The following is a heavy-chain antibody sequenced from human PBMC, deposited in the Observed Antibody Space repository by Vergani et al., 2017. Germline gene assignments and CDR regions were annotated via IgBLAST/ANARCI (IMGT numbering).Heavy chain of an antibody. J-gene: IGHJ3*02. CDR2: IWYDGSNK. Sequence: VQLVESGGGLVKPGGSLRLSCAASGFTFSSYGMHWVRQAPGKGLEWVAVIWYDGSNKYYADSVKGRFTISRDNSKNTLYLQMNSLRAEDTAVYYCARDGKKSAFDIWGQGTMVTVSS. CDR3: ARDGKKSAFDI. CDR1: GFTFSSYG. V-gene: IGHV3-33*01. D-gene: IGHD1-14*01.